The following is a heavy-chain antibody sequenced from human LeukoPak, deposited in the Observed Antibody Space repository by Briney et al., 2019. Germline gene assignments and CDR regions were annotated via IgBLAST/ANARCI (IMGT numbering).Heavy chain of an antibody. Sequence: GGSLRLSCGGSGFSFSDYYMSWIRQAPGKGLEWLSFSSTTGSTIYYADSVKGRFTISRDNTRKSLYLQMNSLRAEDTAVYYCASGSGSYYFDYWGQGTLVTVSS. D-gene: IGHD1-26*01. CDR1: GFSFSDYY. CDR2: SSTTGSTI. J-gene: IGHJ4*02. V-gene: IGHV3-11*01. CDR3: ASGSGSYYFDY.